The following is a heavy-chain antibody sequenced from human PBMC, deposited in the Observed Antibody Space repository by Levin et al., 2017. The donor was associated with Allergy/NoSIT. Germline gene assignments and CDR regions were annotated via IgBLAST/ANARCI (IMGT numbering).Heavy chain of an antibody. V-gene: IGHV4-61*01. CDR3: ARNRIIVSGGNDQDYGMDV. Sequence: SETLSLTCSVSAGSVSSGTYYWSWIRRPPGKGLEWIGYINYRGGTKYNPSLESRATISVDTSKNEFSLKVASVTAADTAVYYCARNRIIVSGGNDQDYGMDVWGPGTTVTVSS. CDR1: AGSVSSGTYY. J-gene: IGHJ6*02. D-gene: IGHD5/OR15-5a*01. CDR2: INYRGGT.